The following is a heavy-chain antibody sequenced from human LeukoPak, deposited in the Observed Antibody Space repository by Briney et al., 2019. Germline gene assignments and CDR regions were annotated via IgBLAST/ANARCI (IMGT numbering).Heavy chain of an antibody. Sequence: GGSLRLSCAASGFTFSSYAMSWVRQAPGKGLEWVSAISGSGGSTYYADSVKGRFTISRDNSKNTLYLQMNSLRAEDTAVYYCAKDGDRGNYSNWFDPWGQGTLVTVSS. CDR2: ISGSGGST. CDR1: GFTFSSYA. CDR3: AKDGDRGNYSNWFDP. J-gene: IGHJ5*02. V-gene: IGHV3-23*01. D-gene: IGHD1-26*01.